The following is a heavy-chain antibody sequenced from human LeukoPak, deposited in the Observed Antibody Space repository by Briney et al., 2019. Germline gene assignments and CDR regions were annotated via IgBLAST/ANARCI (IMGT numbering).Heavy chain of an antibody. J-gene: IGHJ4*02. CDR2: ISGSGGST. V-gene: IGHV3-23*01. D-gene: IGHD6-13*01. CDR1: GFTFSSYA. CDR3: AKVPYSSSWYYFDY. Sequence: GDSLKISCAASGFTFSSYAMSWVRQAPGKGLEWVSAISGSGGSTYYADSVKGRFTISRDNSKNTLYLQMNSLRAEDTAVYYCAKVPYSSSWYYFDYWGQGTLVTVSS.